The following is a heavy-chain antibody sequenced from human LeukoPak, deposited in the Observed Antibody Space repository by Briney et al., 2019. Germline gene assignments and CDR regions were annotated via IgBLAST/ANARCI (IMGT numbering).Heavy chain of an antibody. Sequence: SQTLSLTCTVSGGSISSGGYYWSWIRQHPGKGLEWIGYIYYSGSTYYNPSLESRVTISVDTSKNQFSLKLSSVTAADTAVYYCARGERYYDFWSGYGPIDYWGQGTLVTVSS. CDR1: GGSISSGGYY. V-gene: IGHV4-31*03. CDR3: ARGERYYDFWSGYGPIDY. CDR2: IYYSGST. D-gene: IGHD3-3*01. J-gene: IGHJ4*02.